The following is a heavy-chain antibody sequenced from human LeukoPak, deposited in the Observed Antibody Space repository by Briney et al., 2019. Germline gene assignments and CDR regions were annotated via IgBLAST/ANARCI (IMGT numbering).Heavy chain of an antibody. Sequence: ASVKVSCKASGYTFTGYYMHRVRQAPGRGLEWMGWINPNSGGTNYAQKFQGRVTMTRDTSISTAHMELSRLRSDDTAVYYCASLWGYCSGGSCDGMGYWGQGTLVTVSS. CDR3: ASLWGYCSGGSCDGMGY. V-gene: IGHV1-2*02. D-gene: IGHD2-15*01. CDR2: INPNSGGT. CDR1: GYTFTGYY. J-gene: IGHJ4*02.